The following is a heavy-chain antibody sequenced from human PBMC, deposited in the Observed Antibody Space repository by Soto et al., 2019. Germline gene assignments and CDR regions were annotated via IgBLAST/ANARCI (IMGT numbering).Heavy chain of an antibody. D-gene: IGHD3-10*01. CDR1: GFTFSSYA. Sequence: PGGSLRLSCAAPGFTFSSYAMSWVRQAPGKGLEWVSAISGSGGSTYYADSVKGRFTISRDNSKNTLYLQMNSLRAEDTAVYYCAKGGSVRRFSTFDYWGQGTLVTVSS. J-gene: IGHJ4*02. CDR2: ISGSGGST. CDR3: AKGGSVRRFSTFDY. V-gene: IGHV3-23*01.